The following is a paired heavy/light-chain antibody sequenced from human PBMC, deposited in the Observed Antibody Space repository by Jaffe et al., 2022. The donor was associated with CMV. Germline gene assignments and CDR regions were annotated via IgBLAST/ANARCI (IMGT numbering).Heavy chain of an antibody. Sequence: QLHLQESGPGLVKPSETLSLTCTVSDGSVSSSNNYWGWVRQTPGKGLEWIGTIYYTGTTYYNPSLKSRATISVDTSNNRFFLTLSSVTAADTSLYYCTGQNGVRRRLGDHFHSWGQGTLVTVSS. CDR3: TGQNGVRRRLGDHFHS. CDR1: DGSVSSSNNY. V-gene: IGHV4-39*01. J-gene: IGHJ4*02. D-gene: IGHD3-16*01. CDR2: IYYTGTT.
Light chain of an antibody. CDR3: QHYGGSKYT. J-gene: IGKJ2*01. CDR1: QNVSTSY. CDR2: GIY. V-gene: IGKV3-20*01. Sequence: EMVLTQSPGTLSLSPGEGATLSCRASQNVSTSYLAWYQQKPGLAPRLLIYGIYMRATGIPDRFSGRGSVTDFTLFTLTISSLEPEDFAVYYCQHYGGSKYTFGQGTKLEIK.